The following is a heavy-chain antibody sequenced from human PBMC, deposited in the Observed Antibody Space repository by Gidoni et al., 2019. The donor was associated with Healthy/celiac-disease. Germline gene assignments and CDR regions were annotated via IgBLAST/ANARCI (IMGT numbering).Heavy chain of an antibody. CDR2: INHSGST. CDR1: GGSFSGYY. J-gene: IGHJ4*02. V-gene: IGHV4-34*01. D-gene: IGHD6-19*01. CDR3: ARGGGWYGFDY. Sequence: QVQLQQWGAGLLKPSETLSLTCAVYGGSFSGYYWSWIRQPPGKGLEWIGKINHSGSTNYTPSLKSRVTISVDTSKNQFSLKLSSVTAADTAVYYCARGGGWYGFDYWGQGTLVTVSS.